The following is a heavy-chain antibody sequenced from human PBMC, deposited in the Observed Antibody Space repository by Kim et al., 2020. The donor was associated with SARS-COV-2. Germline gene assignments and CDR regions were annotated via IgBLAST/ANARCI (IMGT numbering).Heavy chain of an antibody. J-gene: IGHJ4*02. CDR3: ARDHRSCSSSTCYGEGIDY. CDR2: INAGTGNT. CDR1: GYTFTSYG. Sequence: ASVKVSCKASGYTFTSYGMHWVRQAPGQRLEWMGWINAGTGNTKYSQKFEGRVTITRDTSASTAYMALSSPRSEDTAVYYFARDHRSCSSSTCYGEGIDYWGQGTLVTVSS. V-gene: IGHV1-3*01. D-gene: IGHD2-2*01.